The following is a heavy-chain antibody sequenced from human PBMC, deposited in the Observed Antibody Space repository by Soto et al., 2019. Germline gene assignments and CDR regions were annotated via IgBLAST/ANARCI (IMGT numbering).Heavy chain of an antibody. CDR2: INRDGSGK. V-gene: IGHV3-7*01. CDR1: GFTLSNFW. D-gene: IGHD2-15*01. CDR3: ARDPDAIGRYCSGGNCLPLL. Sequence: EVQLVESGGGLVQPGGSLRLSCAASGFTLSNFWMGWVRQAPGKGLEWVANINRDGSGKNYVGSVRGRFTISRDNAKNSLFLQMNSLRAEDTAVYYCARDPDAIGRYCSGGNCLPLLGGQGTLVTVSS. J-gene: IGHJ4*02.